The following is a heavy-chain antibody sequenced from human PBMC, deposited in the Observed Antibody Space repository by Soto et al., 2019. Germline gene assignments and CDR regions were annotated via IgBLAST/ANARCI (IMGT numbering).Heavy chain of an antibody. CDR3: ARGSDGGWNWFDX. CDR2: IYNSGNT. Sequence: PSETLSLTCAVSGGSISSVFYSWSWIRQPPGQGLEWIGYIYNSGNTYYNPSLMSRVTISVDRSQNHFSLKLTSVTAADTAVYYCARGSDGGWNWFDXWGQGTQVTVSX. J-gene: IGHJ5*02. CDR1: GGSISSVFYS. V-gene: IGHV4-30-2*01. D-gene: IGHD6-19*01.